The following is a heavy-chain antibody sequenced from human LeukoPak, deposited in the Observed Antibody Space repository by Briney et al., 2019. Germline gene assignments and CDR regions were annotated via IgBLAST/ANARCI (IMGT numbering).Heavy chain of an antibody. V-gene: IGHV3-20*01. CDR1: GFTFDDYG. D-gene: IGHD6-19*01. CDR3: ARFSAVAGTDY. Sequence: GGSLRLSCAASGFTFDDYGMSWVRQAPGKGLEWVSGINWNGGSTGYADSVEGRFTISRDNAKNSPYLQMNSLRAEDTALYHCARFSAVAGTDYWGQGTQVTVSS. J-gene: IGHJ4*02. CDR2: INWNGGST.